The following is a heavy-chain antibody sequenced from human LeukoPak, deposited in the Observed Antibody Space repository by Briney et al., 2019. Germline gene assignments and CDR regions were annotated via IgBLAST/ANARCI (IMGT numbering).Heavy chain of an antibody. J-gene: IGHJ4*02. V-gene: IGHV4-59*01. Sequence: SETLSLTCTVSGGSISSFYWSWIRQPPGKGLEWIGYIYYSGSNNYNPSLKSRVTISLDTSKKQFSLKLSSVTAADTAVYYCARVSSYDTLTGPFDYWGQGTLVTVSS. CDR3: ARVSSYDTLTGPFDY. CDR1: GGSISSFY. D-gene: IGHD3-9*01. CDR2: IYYSGSN.